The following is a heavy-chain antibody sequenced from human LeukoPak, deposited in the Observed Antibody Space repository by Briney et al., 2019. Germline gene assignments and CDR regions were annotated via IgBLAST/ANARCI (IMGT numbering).Heavy chain of an antibody. Sequence: ASVKVSCKASGYTFTSYYMHWVRQAPGQGLEWMGWINPNSGGTNYAQKFQGRVTMTRDTSISTAYMELSRLRSDDTAVYYCARVGLPIVAVPAADLNYWGQGTLVTVSS. CDR3: ARVGLPIVAVPAADLNY. J-gene: IGHJ4*02. CDR2: INPNSGGT. V-gene: IGHV1-2*02. CDR1: GYTFTSYY. D-gene: IGHD2-2*01.